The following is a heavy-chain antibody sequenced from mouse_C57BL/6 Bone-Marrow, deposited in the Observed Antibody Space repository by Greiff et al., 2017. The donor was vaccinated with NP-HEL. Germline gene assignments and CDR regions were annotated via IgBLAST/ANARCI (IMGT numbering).Heavy chain of an antibody. CDR2: IYPRSGNT. V-gene: IGHV1-81*01. J-gene: IGHJ2*01. D-gene: IGHD2-4*01. Sequence: LVESGAELARPGASVQLSCKASGYTFTSYGISWVKQRTGQGLEWIGEIYPRSGNTYYNEKFKGKATLTADKSSSTAYMELRSLTSEDSAVYFCARDYDYDGYFDYWGQGTTLTVSS. CDR3: ARDYDYDGYFDY. CDR1: GYTFTSYG.